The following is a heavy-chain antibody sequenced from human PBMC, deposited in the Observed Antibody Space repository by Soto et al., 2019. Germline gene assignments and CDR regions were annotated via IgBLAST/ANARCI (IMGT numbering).Heavy chain of an antibody. CDR1: GFIFSSYA. CDR2: ISSVGSNR. CDR3: AKAPWNLAHTHYFDF. V-gene: IGHV3-30-3*01. Sequence: QVQLVESGGGVVQPGRSLRLSCAASGFIFSSYAMHWIRQAPGKGLERVAVISSVGSNRYYADSVGGRFTISRDNSENTVYLHMSSLTGDDTAVFYCAKAPWNLAHTHYFDFWGQGTLVTVSS. J-gene: IGHJ4*02. D-gene: IGHD1-1*01.